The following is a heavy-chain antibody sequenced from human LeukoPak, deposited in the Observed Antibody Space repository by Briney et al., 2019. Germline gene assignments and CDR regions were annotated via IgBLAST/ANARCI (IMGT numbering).Heavy chain of an antibody. D-gene: IGHD3-22*01. CDR2: IYYSGST. J-gene: IGHJ4*02. Sequence: PSQTLSLTCTVSGGSISSGGYYWSWIRQHPGKGLEWIGYIYYSGSTYYNPSLKSRVTISVDTSKNQFSLKLSSVTAADTAVYYCATNRDSSGYYVDYWGQGTLVTVSS. V-gene: IGHV4-31*03. CDR1: GGSISSGGYY. CDR3: ATNRDSSGYYVDY.